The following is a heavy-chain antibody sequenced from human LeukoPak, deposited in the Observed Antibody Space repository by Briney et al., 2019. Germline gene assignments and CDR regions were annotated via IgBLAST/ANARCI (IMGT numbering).Heavy chain of an antibody. V-gene: IGHV1-69*13. J-gene: IGHJ5*02. CDR3: ARSDRGLYCSSTSCPGYNWFDP. Sequence: ASVNVSCKASGGTFSSYAISWVRQAPGQGLGWMGGIIPIFGTANYAQKFQGRVTITADESTSTAYMELSSLRSEDTAVYYCARSDRGLYCSSTSCPGYNWFDPWGQGTLVTVSS. D-gene: IGHD2-2*01. CDR1: GGTFSSYA. CDR2: IIPIFGTA.